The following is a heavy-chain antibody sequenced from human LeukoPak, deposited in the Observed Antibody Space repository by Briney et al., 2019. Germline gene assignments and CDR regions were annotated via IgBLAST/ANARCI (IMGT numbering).Heavy chain of an antibody. Sequence: SGTLSLTCAVSGGSISSSNWWSWVRQPPGKGLEWIGEIYHSGSTNYNPSLKSRVTISVDKSKNQFSLKLSSVTAADTAVYYCARGALVRGVITKEIYFDYWGQGTLVTVSS. CDR2: IYHSGST. CDR3: ARGALVRGVITKEIYFDY. V-gene: IGHV4-4*02. J-gene: IGHJ4*02. CDR1: GGSISSSNW. D-gene: IGHD3-10*01.